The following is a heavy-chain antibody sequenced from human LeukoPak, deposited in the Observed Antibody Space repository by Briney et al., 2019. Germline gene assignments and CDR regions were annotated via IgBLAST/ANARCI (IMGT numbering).Heavy chain of an antibody. D-gene: IGHD6-13*01. CDR2: ISSSGSTI. Sequence: PGGSLRLSCAASGFTFSDHYMSWIRQAPGKGLEWVSYISSSGSTIYYADSVKGRFTISRDNAKNSLYLQVNSLRAEDTAVYYCAKDPRRYSRTGGYFDYWGQGTLVTVSS. CDR3: AKDPRRYSRTGGYFDY. J-gene: IGHJ4*02. V-gene: IGHV3-11*04. CDR1: GFTFSDHY.